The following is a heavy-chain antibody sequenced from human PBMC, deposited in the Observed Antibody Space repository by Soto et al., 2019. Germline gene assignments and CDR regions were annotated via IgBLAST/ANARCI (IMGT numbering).Heavy chain of an antibody. CDR1: GGSFSGYY. V-gene: IGHV4-34*01. CDR3: GSQHYYDSSGYYVVY. Sequence: SETLSLTCGVYGGSFSGYYWSWIRQPPGKGLEWIGEINHSGSTNYNPSLKSRATISVDTSKNQFSLKLSSVTATDTAVYYCGSQHYYDSSGYYVVYWGQGTLVTVSS. D-gene: IGHD3-22*01. J-gene: IGHJ4*02. CDR2: INHSGST.